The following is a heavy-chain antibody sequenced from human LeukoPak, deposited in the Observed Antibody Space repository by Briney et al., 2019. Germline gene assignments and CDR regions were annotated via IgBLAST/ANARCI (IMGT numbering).Heavy chain of an antibody. CDR3: ARASGGIYYYAMDV. D-gene: IGHD4-23*01. CDR2: IYYSGI. CDR1: GGSISSGGHS. V-gene: IGHV4-30-2*01. Sequence: SETLSLTCAVSGGSISSGGHSWSWIRQPPGKGLEWIGYIYYSGIYYNPSLKSRVTISVDRSKNQFSLKLSSVTAADTAVYYCARASGGIYYYAMDVWGQGTTVTVSS. J-gene: IGHJ6*02.